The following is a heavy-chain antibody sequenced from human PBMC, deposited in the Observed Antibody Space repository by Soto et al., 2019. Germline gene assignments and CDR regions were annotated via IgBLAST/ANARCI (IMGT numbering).Heavy chain of an antibody. CDR1: GGSISSPHDY. V-gene: IGHV4-39*01. CDR3: ASQHYYDSSGYYVVY. D-gene: IGHD3-22*01. CDR2: IYYSGST. J-gene: IGHJ4*02. Sequence: SETLSLTCTVSGGSISSPHDYWGWIRQSPERGLEWIGTIYYSGSTYYNPSLKSRITISVDTSKNQFSLNLTSVTAADTAVYYCASQHYYDSSGYYVVYWGQGTLVTVSS.